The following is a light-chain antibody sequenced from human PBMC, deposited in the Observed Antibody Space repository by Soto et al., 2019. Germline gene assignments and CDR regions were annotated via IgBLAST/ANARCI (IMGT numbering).Light chain of an antibody. CDR2: SNN. V-gene: IGLV1-44*01. CDR1: SSNIGSNT. CDR3: AAWDDSLNVLV. Sequence: QAVVTQPPSASGTPGQRVTISCSGSSSNIGSNTVNWYQQLPGTAPKLLIYSNNQRHSGVPDRFSGSKSGTSASLAISGLQSEDEADYYCAAWDDSLNVLVFGGGTKLTVL. J-gene: IGLJ2*01.